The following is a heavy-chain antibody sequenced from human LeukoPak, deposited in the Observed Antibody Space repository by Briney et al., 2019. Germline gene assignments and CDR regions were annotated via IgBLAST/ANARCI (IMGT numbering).Heavy chain of an antibody. CDR2: IIPIFGTA. CDR1: GGTFSSYA. J-gene: IGHJ6*03. V-gene: IGHV1-69*05. CDR3: ATRELVQDYYYMDI. Sequence: SVKVSCKASGGTFSSYAISWVRQAPGQGLEWMGRIIPIFGTANYAQKFQGRVTITTDESTSTAYMELSSLRSEDTAVYYCATRELVQDYYYMDIWGKGTTVTVSS. D-gene: IGHD6-13*01.